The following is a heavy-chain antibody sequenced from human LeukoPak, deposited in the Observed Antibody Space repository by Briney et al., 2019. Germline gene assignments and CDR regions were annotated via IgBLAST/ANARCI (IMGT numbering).Heavy chain of an antibody. D-gene: IGHD6-19*01. Sequence: PGGSLRLSCAASGFTFSSYAMSWVRQAPGRGLEWVSAISGSGGGTYYADSVKGRFTISRDNSKNTLYLQMNSLRAEDTAVYYCANRESADYYYYMDVWGKGTTVTVSS. J-gene: IGHJ6*03. CDR3: ANRESADYYYYMDV. CDR2: ISGSGGGT. CDR1: GFTFSSYA. V-gene: IGHV3-23*01.